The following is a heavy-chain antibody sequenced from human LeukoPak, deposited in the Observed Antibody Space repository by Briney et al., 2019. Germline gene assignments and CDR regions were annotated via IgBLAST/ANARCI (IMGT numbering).Heavy chain of an antibody. Sequence: NPSETLSLTCTVSGGSISSYYWSWIRQPPGKGLEWIGYIYYSGSTNYNPSLKSRVTISVDTSKNQFSLKLSSVTAADTAVYYCAREDNGRFDPWCQGTLVTVSS. V-gene: IGHV4-59*01. CDR3: AREDNGRFDP. CDR1: GGSISSYY. J-gene: IGHJ5*02. CDR2: IYYSGST. D-gene: IGHD2-8*01.